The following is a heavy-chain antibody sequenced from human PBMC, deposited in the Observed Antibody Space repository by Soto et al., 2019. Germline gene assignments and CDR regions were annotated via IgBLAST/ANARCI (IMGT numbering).Heavy chain of an antibody. Sequence: GGSLRLSCAASGFIFSNYGMSWVRQAPGKGLEWVSYIDHSGTTIYYADSVKGRFTISRDNAKNSLFLQMNSLRAEDTAVYYCARGHTVATILDYWGQGTLVTVSS. CDR1: GFIFSNYG. D-gene: IGHD5-12*01. V-gene: IGHV3-48*03. CDR2: IDHSGTTI. J-gene: IGHJ4*02. CDR3: ARGHTVATILDY.